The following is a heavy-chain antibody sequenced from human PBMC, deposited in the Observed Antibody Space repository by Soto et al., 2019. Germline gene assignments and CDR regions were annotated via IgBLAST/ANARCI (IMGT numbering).Heavy chain of an antibody. D-gene: IGHD1-1*01. CDR2: MNPNSGNT. V-gene: IGHV1-8*01. J-gene: IGHJ5*02. CDR3: ARAPASTPTGIGKNWFDP. Sequence: ASVKVSCKASGYTFTSYDINWVRQATGQGLEWMGWMNPNSGNTGYAQKFQGRVTMTRNTSISTAYMELSSLRSEDTAVYYCARAPASTPTGIGKNWFDPWGQGTLVTVSS. CDR1: GYTFTSYD.